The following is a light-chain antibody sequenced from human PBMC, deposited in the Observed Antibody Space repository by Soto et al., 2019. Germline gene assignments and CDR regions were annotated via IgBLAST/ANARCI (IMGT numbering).Light chain of an antibody. CDR1: QSVSSSY. V-gene: IGKV3-20*01. Sequence: ELVLTQSPGTLSLSPGERATLSCRASQSVSSSYLAWYQQKPGQAPRLLIYGASNRATGIPDRFSGSGSGTDITFTISRLEPEDFAVDFCQQYDRSPPFTFGQGTKVEIK. CDR2: GAS. CDR3: QQYDRSPPFT. J-gene: IGKJ2*01.